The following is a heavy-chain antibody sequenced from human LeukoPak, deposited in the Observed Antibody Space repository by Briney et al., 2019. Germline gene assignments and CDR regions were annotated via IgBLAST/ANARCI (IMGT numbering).Heavy chain of an antibody. J-gene: IGHJ6*03. CDR3: ARDRRYDSSGYYSTGYYYYMDV. V-gene: IGHV4-59*12. Sequence: SETLSLTCTVSGGSISSYYWGWIRQPPGKELEWIGYIYYSGGTNYNPSLKSRATISVDTSKNQFSLKLSSVTAADTAVYYCARDRRYDSSGYYSTGYYYYMDVWGKGTTVTVSS. CDR1: GGSISSYY. CDR2: IYYSGGT. D-gene: IGHD3-22*01.